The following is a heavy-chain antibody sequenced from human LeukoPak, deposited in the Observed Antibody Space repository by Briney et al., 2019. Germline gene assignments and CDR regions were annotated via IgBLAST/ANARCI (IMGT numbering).Heavy chain of an antibody. Sequence: PGGSLRLSCAASGFFTFNNYWMHWVRQAPGKGLVWVSRINTDGSTTNYADSVKGRFTISRDNAKSILYLQMNSLRVEDTAVYYCARAYNSGLDYWGQGTLVTVSS. CDR1: GFFTFNNYW. D-gene: IGHD3-22*01. J-gene: IGHJ4*02. CDR3: ARAYNSGLDY. CDR2: INTDGSTT. V-gene: IGHV3-74*01.